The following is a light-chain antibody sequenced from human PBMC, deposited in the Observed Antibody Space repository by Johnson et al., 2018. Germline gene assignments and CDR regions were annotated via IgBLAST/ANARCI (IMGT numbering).Light chain of an antibody. CDR1: SSNIGNNY. CDR3: GTWDSRLSAGNV. Sequence: QSVFTQPPSVSAAPGQKVTISCSGSSSNIGNNYVSWYQQLPGTAPKLLIYENNKRPSGIPDRFSGSKSGTSATLGITVLQTGDEADYYCGTWDSRLSAGNVFGTGTKVTGL. J-gene: IGLJ1*01. CDR2: ENN. V-gene: IGLV1-51*02.